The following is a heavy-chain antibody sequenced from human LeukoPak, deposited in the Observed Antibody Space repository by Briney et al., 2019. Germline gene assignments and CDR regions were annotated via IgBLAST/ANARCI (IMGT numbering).Heavy chain of an antibody. CDR1: GFTFSTYG. V-gene: IGHV3-30*18. CDR3: ANREYHLPAPY. D-gene: IGHD2-2*01. CDR2: ISYDGSNK. Sequence: GGSLRLSRAASGFTFSTYGMHWVRQAPGKGLEWVAVISYDGSNKYYADSVKGRFTISRDNSTNTLYLQMNSLRAEDTAVYYCANREYHLPAPYRGQGTMVTVSS. J-gene: IGHJ4*02.